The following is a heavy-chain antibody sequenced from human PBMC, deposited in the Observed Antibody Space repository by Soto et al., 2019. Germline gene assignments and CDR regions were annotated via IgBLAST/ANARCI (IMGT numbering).Heavy chain of an antibody. CDR2: ISDIAYT. CDR1: GGSITYINNHY. D-gene: IGHD4-17*01. Sequence: PSETLSLTCTVSGGSITYINNHYCIWFRLPPGKGLEWIGYISDIAYTSYNPSLKGRVSISVDTSKNQFSLKVRSVTAADTAVYYCARETYGDYVGYFDPWGQGIQVTVSS. V-gene: IGHV4-61*05. J-gene: IGHJ5*02. CDR3: ARETYGDYVGYFDP.